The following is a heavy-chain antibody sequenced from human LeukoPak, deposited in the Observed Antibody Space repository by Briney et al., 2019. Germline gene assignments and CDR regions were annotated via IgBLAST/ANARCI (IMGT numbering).Heavy chain of an antibody. CDR3: ARGLGGSWYYFDY. CDR2: IYYSGTT. Sequence: AETRSLTCTVSGGSISSYYWTWIRQPPGKGLEWIGIIYYSGTTNYNPSLKSRVTISVDTSKNQFSLKLSSVTAADTAVYYCARGLGGSWYYFDYWGQGALVTVSS. D-gene: IGHD6-13*01. V-gene: IGHV4-59*01. J-gene: IGHJ4*02. CDR1: GGSISSYY.